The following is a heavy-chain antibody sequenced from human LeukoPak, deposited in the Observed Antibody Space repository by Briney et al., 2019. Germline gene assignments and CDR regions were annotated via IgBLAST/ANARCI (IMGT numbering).Heavy chain of an antibody. D-gene: IGHD6-19*01. CDR3: ARDRAFLSAVAGTGFDS. Sequence: QSGGSLRLSCAASGFTFSYYAMHWVRQAPGKGLEWVAVISHDGSSKYYADSVKGRFTISRDNSKDTLYLQMNSLRVEDTALYFCARDRAFLSAVAGTGFDSWGQGTLVTVSS. CDR2: ISHDGSSK. CDR1: GFTFSYYA. V-gene: IGHV3-30-3*01. J-gene: IGHJ4*02.